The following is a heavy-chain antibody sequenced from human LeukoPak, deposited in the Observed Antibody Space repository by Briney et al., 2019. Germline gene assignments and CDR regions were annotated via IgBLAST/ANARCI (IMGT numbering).Heavy chain of an antibody. CDR2: ISGSGGST. CDR3: AKSLTYGDYDNYYYMDV. Sequence: GSLRLSCAASGFTFSSYAMSWVRQAPGKGLEWVSAISGSGGSTYYADSVKGRFTISRDNSKNTLYLQMNSLRAEDAAVYYCAKSLTYGDYDNYYYMDVWGKGTTVTVSS. J-gene: IGHJ6*03. V-gene: IGHV3-23*01. D-gene: IGHD4-17*01. CDR1: GFTFSSYA.